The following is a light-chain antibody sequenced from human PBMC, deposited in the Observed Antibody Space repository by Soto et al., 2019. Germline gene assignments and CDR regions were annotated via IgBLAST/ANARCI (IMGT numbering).Light chain of an antibody. CDR2: GAS. J-gene: IGKJ1*01. CDR1: QSVSNN. CDR3: QPYNNWPPWT. V-gene: IGKV3-15*01. Sequence: EIVMTQSPATLSVSPGERATLTCRASQSVSNNLAWYQQKPGQTPRLLIYGASTRATGIPARFSGSGSGTEFTLTISSLQSEDFAVYYCQPYNNWPPWTFGQGTKVEIK.